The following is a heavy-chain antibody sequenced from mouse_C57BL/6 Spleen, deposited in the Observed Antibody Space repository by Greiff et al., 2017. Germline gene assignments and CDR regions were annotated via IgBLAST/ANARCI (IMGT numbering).Heavy chain of an antibody. V-gene: IGHV5-9*01. J-gene: IGHJ3*01. D-gene: IGHD3-1*01. CDR2: ISGGGGNT. CDR3: SRLSAYEGFAC. Sequence: DVHLVESGGGLVKPGGSLKLPCAASGFTFSSYTMSWVRPTPEKRLEWVATISGGGGNTFYPDRVKGRFTISRDNAKNTLYLAMSSLRSEDTALYYCSRLSAYEGFACWGQGTLVTVSA. CDR1: GFTFSSYT.